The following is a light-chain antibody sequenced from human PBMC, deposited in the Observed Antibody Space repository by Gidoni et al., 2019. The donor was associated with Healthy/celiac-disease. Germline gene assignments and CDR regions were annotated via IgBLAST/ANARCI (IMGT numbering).Light chain of an antibody. CDR3: QQRGNWPWT. V-gene: IGKV3-11*01. CDR1: QSVINY. J-gene: IGKJ5*01. CDR2: DAS. Sequence: EIVLTQSPATLSLSPGERATLSCRASQSVINYLALYQQNPGQAPRLLIYDASNRATGIPARFSGSGSGTDFTLTISSLEPEDFAVYYCQQRGNWPWTFGQGTRLEIK.